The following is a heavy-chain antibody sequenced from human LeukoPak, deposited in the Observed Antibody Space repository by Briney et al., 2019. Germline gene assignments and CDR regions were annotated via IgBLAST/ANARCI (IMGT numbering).Heavy chain of an antibody. J-gene: IGHJ4*02. CDR1: GFAFSSQA. CDR2: ISDSGDST. Sequence: PGGPLRLSCAASGFAFSSQAMGWVRQAPGKGREGVSVISDSGDSTYYADSVKGRFTISRDNSKNTLYLQMISLRAEDTAIYYCAKDARRSDGWYFFDHWGQGTLVTVSS. V-gene: IGHV3-23*01. D-gene: IGHD6-19*01. CDR3: AKDARRSDGWYFFDH.